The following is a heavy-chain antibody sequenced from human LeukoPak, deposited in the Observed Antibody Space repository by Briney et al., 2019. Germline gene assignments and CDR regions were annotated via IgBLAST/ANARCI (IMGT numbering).Heavy chain of an antibody. V-gene: IGHV1-18*01. CDR1: GYTFTSYG. D-gene: IGHD7-27*01. Sequence: ASVKVSCKASGYTFTSYGISWVRQAPGQGLEWMGWISAYNGNTHYAQKLQGRVTMTTDTSTSTVYMELRSLRSDDTAVYYCARLAGDGYYYYYYYMDVWGKGTTVTVSS. CDR3: ARLAGDGYYYYYYYMDV. J-gene: IGHJ6*03. CDR2: ISAYNGNT.